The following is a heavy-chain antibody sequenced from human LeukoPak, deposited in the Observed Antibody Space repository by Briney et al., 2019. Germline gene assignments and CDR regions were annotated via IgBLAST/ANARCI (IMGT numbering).Heavy chain of an antibody. CDR1: GGTFSSYA. V-gene: IGHV1-69*04. Sequence: ASVKVSCKASGGTFSSYAISWVRQAPGQGLEWMGRIIPIVGIANYAQKFQGRVTITADKSTSIAYMELSSLRSEDTAVHYCAIPSSGWYWDYWGQGTLVTVSS. CDR3: AIPSSGWYWDY. J-gene: IGHJ4*02. CDR2: IIPIVGIA. D-gene: IGHD6-19*01.